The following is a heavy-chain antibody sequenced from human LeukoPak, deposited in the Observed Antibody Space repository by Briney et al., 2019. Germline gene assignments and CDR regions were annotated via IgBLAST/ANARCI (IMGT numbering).Heavy chain of an antibody. Sequence: GESLKISCKGSGYSFTSYWIAWVRHMPGKGLEWMGIIYPGDSDTRYSPSFQGQVTISADKSISTAYLQWSSLKASDTAMYYCASLTRDTAILTGFGYWGQGTLVTVSS. CDR2: IYPGDSDT. D-gene: IGHD5-18*01. CDR3: ASLTRDTAILTGFGY. V-gene: IGHV5-51*01. J-gene: IGHJ4*02. CDR1: GYSFTSYW.